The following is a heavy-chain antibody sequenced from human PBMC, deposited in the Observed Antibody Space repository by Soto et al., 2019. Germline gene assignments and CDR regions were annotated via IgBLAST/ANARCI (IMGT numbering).Heavy chain of an antibody. CDR1: GFTFSDYY. D-gene: IGHD1-26*01. Sequence: GGSLRLSRVASGFTFSDYYMTWIRQAPGKGPEWISYINGGGDVIAYADSVKGRFTISRDNARRSVYLQMNSLTVDDTAVYYCSRDPRLVDYWGQGTLVTVSS. J-gene: IGHJ4*02. V-gene: IGHV3-11*01. CDR3: SRDPRLVDY. CDR2: INGGGDVI.